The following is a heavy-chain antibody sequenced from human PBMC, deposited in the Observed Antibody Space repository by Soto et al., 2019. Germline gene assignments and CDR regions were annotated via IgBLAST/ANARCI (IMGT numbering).Heavy chain of an antibody. Sequence: GGSLRLSCAASGFTFSSYAMSWVRQAPGKGLEWVSAISGSGGSTYYADSVKGRFTISRDNSKNTLYLQMNSLRAEDTAIYYCASSYGSGYRAFDYWGQGALVTVSS. J-gene: IGHJ4*02. CDR2: ISGSGGST. V-gene: IGHV3-23*01. CDR3: ASSYGSGYRAFDY. D-gene: IGHD3-10*01. CDR1: GFTFSSYA.